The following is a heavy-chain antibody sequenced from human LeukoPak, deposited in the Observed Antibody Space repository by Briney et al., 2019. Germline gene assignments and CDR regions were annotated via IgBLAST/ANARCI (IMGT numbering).Heavy chain of an antibody. V-gene: IGHV4-38-2*02. Sequence: PSETLSLTCTVSGYSISRGYSWGWIRQPPGKGLEWIGNIYHSGSTNYSPSLKSRVTISVDTSKNQFSLKLSSVTAADTAVYSCAREDYYNSGGHYLDYWGQGTLVTVSS. J-gene: IGHJ4*02. CDR2: IYHSGST. CDR3: AREDYYNSGGHYLDY. D-gene: IGHD3-22*01. CDR1: GYSISRGYS.